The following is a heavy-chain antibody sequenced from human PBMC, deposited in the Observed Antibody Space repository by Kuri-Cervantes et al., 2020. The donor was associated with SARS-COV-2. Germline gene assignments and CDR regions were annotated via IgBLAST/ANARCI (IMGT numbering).Heavy chain of an antibody. Sequence: KVSCKVSGYTFTSYWIAWVRQMPGKGLEWMGIIYPGDSDTRYSPSFQGQVTISADKSMSTAYLHWNSLKASDTAMYYCARYCSSTNCYVRGMDVWGQGTTVTVSS. CDR3: ARYCSSTNCYVRGMDV. D-gene: IGHD2-2*01. CDR2: IYPGDSDT. J-gene: IGHJ6*02. V-gene: IGHV5-51*01. CDR1: GYTFTSYW.